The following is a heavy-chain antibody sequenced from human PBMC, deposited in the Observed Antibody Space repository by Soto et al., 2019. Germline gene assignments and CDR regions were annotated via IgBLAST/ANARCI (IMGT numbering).Heavy chain of an antibody. CDR1: GFTFSDYA. J-gene: IGHJ4*02. Sequence: QEQLVESGGGVVQPGRSLRLSCAASGFTFSDYAMHWVRQAPGKGLEWVAVIWHDGTNKYYADSVKGRFTISRDNSKNTLYRQMNSLRAEDTAVYYCTRPALLVTTFDYWGQGILVTVSS. CDR3: TRPALLVTTFDY. CDR2: IWHDGTNK. D-gene: IGHD4-17*01. V-gene: IGHV3-33*01.